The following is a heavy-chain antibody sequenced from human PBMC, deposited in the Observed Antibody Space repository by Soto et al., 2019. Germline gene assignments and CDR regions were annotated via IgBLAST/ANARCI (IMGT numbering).Heavy chain of an antibody. Sequence: ASVKVSCKASGYIFTGYSMHWVRLAPGQGLEWMGVANPRGGSTKYAQNFQGRVTMTRDTSTTTIYMELSSLRSDDTAIYYCAREENCSGGTCYSEYFHRWGQGTLVTVSS. CDR3: AREENCSGGTCYSEYFHR. D-gene: IGHD2-15*01. CDR1: GYIFTGYS. CDR2: ANPRGGST. J-gene: IGHJ1*01. V-gene: IGHV1-46*01.